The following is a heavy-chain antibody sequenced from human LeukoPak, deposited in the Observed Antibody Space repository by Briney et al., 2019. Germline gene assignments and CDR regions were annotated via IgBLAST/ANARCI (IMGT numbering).Heavy chain of an antibody. CDR3: ARGEYSSSFGMDV. D-gene: IGHD6-6*01. Sequence: PGGPLRLSCAASGFTFSSYAMHWVRQSPGKGLEWVTVISYDGSNKYYADSVKGRFTISRDNSKNTLYLQMNSLRAEDTAVYYCARGEYSSSFGMDVWGQGTTVTVSS. J-gene: IGHJ6*02. V-gene: IGHV3-30-3*01. CDR1: GFTFSSYA. CDR2: ISYDGSNK.